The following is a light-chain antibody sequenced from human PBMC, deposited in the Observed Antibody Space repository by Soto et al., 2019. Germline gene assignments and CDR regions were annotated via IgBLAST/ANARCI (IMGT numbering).Light chain of an antibody. Sequence: QSVLTQPPSASGTPGQRGTISCSGSTSNIGKNFVYWYQQLPGMAPRLLIYKNDQRPSGVPDRFSGSKSGTSASLAISGVRSEDEADYFCAVWDDSLTAYLFGSGTKVTVL. J-gene: IGLJ1*01. CDR3: AVWDDSLTAYL. CDR1: TSNIGKNF. V-gene: IGLV1-47*01. CDR2: KND.